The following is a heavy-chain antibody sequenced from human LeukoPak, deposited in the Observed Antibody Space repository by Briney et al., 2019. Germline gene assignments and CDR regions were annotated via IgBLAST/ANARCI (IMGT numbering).Heavy chain of an antibody. V-gene: IGHV3-53*01. CDR1: GFTVSSNY. CDR3: ARVDCSSTSCFFQH. J-gene: IGHJ1*01. CDR2: IYSGGST. D-gene: IGHD2-2*01. Sequence: GGSLRLSCAASGFTVSSNYMSWVRQAPGKGLEWVSVIYSGGSTYYADSVKGRFTISRDNSKNTLYLQINSLRAEDTAVYYCARVDCSSTSCFFQHWGQGTLVTVSS.